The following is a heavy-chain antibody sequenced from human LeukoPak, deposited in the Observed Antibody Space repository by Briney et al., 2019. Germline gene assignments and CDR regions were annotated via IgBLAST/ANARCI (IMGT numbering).Heavy chain of an antibody. V-gene: IGHV3-15*01. Sequence: GGSLRLSCAASGFTFSNAWMSWVRQAPGKGLEWVGRIKSKTDGGTTDYAAPVKGRFTISRDDSKNTLYLQMNSLKTEDTAVYYCTTDLGDFVVVPAAMNYWSQGTLVTVSS. D-gene: IGHD2-2*01. J-gene: IGHJ4*02. CDR2: IKSKTDGGTT. CDR3: TTDLGDFVVVPAAMNY. CDR1: GFTFSNAW.